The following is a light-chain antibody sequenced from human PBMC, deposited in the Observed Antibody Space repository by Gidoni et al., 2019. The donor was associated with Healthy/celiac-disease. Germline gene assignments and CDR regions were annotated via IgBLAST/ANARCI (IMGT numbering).Light chain of an antibody. CDR1: QSVSSD. V-gene: IGKV3-11*01. CDR3: QQRSNWLLT. Sequence: EIVLTQSPATLSLSPGERATHSCRASQSVSSDLAWYQQKPGQAPRLLIYDASTRATGIPARFSGSGSGTDFTLTISSLEPEDCAVYYCQQRSNWLLTFGGGTKVEIK. CDR2: DAS. J-gene: IGKJ4*01.